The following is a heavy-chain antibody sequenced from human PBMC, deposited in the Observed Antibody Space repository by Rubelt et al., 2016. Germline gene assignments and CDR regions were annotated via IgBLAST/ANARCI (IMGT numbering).Heavy chain of an antibody. Sequence: ISCVRQMPGKGLEWMGRIDPSDSYTNYSPSFQGHVTISADKSIITAYLQWSSLKASDTAMYYCARRYSSSRSYYYGMDVWGQGTTVTVAS. D-gene: IGHD6-6*01. V-gene: IGHV5-10-1*01. CDR3: ARRYSSSRSYYYGMDV. CDR2: IDPSDSYT. J-gene: IGHJ6*02.